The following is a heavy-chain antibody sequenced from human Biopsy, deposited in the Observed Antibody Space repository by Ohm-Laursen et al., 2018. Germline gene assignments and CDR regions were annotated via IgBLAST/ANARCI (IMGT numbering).Heavy chain of an antibody. J-gene: IGHJ1*01. CDR1: GGSVSGGGFY. V-gene: IGHV4-31*01. CDR3: ARRPYGGTRYWYFHH. Sequence: SETLSLTCTVSGGSVSGGGFYWSWIRQHPGKGLEWIGYIYYSGTTYYNPSLKSLVTISVDTSKNQFSLKLNSVTAADTAVYYCARRPYGGTRYWYFHHWGQGTLVIVSS. CDR2: IYYSGTT. D-gene: IGHD4-23*01.